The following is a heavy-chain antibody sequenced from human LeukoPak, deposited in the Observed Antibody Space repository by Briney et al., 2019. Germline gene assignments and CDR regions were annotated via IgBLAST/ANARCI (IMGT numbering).Heavy chain of an antibody. J-gene: IGHJ4*02. V-gene: IGHV4-4*07. CDR2: IYTSGST. D-gene: IGHD6-19*01. CDR3: ARDRWDSSGHIFDY. CDR1: GGSISSYY. Sequence: SETLSLTCTVSGGSISSYYWSWNRQPAGKGLEWLGRIYTSGSTNYNPSLKSRVTMSVDTSKNQFSLKLSSVTAADTAVYYCARDRWDSSGHIFDYWGQGTLVTVSS.